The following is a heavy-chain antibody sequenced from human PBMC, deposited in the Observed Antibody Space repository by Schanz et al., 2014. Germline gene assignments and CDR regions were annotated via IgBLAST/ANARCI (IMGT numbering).Heavy chain of an antibody. CDR3: ARGGFGEVSYFDY. J-gene: IGHJ4*02. Sequence: EVKLLESGGTLVRPGGSLRLSCAASGFTFSTYAMAWVRQAPGKGLEWVSSINTGGDSTYYADSVKGRFTISRDNSKNTLFLQMNSLRAEDTAVYYCARGGFGEVSYFDYWGQGTLVTVSS. CDR1: GFTFSTYA. D-gene: IGHD3-10*01. CDR2: INTGGDST. V-gene: IGHV3-23*01.